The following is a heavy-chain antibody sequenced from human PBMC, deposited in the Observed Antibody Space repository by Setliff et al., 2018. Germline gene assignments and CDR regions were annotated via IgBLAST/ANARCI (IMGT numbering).Heavy chain of an antibody. CDR3: ARINFYVSSGYYYASDY. J-gene: IGHJ4*02. V-gene: IGHV1-46*02. Sequence: ASVKVSCKTPGKTDDSYHIRWVRQAPGQGLEWMGVIKPGIDTTTYAEMFQGRVTMTTDTSTSTAYMELRSLRSDDTAVYYCARINFYVSSGYYYASDYWGQGTLVTVSS. D-gene: IGHD3-22*01. CDR1: GKTDDSYH. CDR2: IKPGIDTT.